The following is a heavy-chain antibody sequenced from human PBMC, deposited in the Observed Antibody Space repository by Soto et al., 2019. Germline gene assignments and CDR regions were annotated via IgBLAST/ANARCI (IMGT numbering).Heavy chain of an antibody. CDR3: ARDGGLWANYYWYFDL. D-gene: IGHD2-21*01. V-gene: IGHV4-4*07. Sequence: SETLSLTCTVSGGSISSYYWSWIRQPAGKGLEWIGRIYTSGCTNYNPSVKSRVTMSVDTSKNQFSLKLSSGTAADTAVYYCARDGGLWANYYWYFDLWGRGTLVTVSS. J-gene: IGHJ2*01. CDR2: IYTSGCT. CDR1: GGSISSYY.